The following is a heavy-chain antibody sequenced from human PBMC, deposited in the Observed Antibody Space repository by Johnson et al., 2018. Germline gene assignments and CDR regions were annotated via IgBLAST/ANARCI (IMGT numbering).Heavy chain of an antibody. V-gene: IGHV3-48*02. CDR2: ISSSSGTK. CDR1: GFTFIGYR. CDR3: AKEGGLLHFDY. D-gene: IGHD3-10*01. J-gene: IGHJ4*02. Sequence: EVQLVQSGGGLVQPGGSLRLSCAASGFTFIGYRMNWVRQAPGKGLEWVSYISSSSGTKRYADSVKGRFTISRDNAQNSLYLQINSLRDEDTAVYYCAKEGGLLHFDYWGQGTLVTVSS.